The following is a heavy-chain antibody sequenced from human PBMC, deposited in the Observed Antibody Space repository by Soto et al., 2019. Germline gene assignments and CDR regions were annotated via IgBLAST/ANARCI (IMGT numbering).Heavy chain of an antibody. CDR3: ARADYYDSSGYYYDAFDI. V-gene: IGHV1-69*01. CDR1: GGTFSSYA. CDR2: IIPIFGTA. D-gene: IGHD3-22*01. J-gene: IGHJ3*02. Sequence: QVQLVQSGAEVKKPGSSVKVSCKASGGTFSSYAISWVRQAPGQGLEWMGGIIPIFGTANYAQKFQGRVTITADESTSTAYMELSSLRSEDTAVYYCARADYYDSSGYYYDAFDIWGQGTMVTVSS.